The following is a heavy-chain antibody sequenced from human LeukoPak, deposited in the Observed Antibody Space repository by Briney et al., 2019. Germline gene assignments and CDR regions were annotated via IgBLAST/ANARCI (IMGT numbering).Heavy chain of an antibody. V-gene: IGHV4-4*07. CDR3: ARASYYYGSGSGPRFDP. CDR2: IYTSGST. D-gene: IGHD3-10*01. CDR1: GGSISSYY. J-gene: IGHJ5*02. Sequence: SSETLSLTCTVSGGSISSYYWSWIRQPAGKGLEWIGRIYTSGSTNYNPSLKSRVTMSVDTSKNHFSLKLSSVTAADTAVYYRARASYYYGSGSGPRFDPWGQGTLVTVSS.